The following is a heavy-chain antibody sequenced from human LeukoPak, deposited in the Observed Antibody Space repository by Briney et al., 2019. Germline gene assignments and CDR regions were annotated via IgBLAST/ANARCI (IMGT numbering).Heavy chain of an antibody. Sequence: GESLKISCKGSGYSFTSYWIGWVRQMPGKGLEWMGIIYPGDSDTRYSPSFQGQVTISADKSISTAYLQWSSLKASDTATYYCARQGSGSYSTYYYYYMDVWGKGTTVTISS. V-gene: IGHV5-51*01. CDR3: ARQGSGSYSTYYYYYMDV. CDR1: GYSFTSYW. D-gene: IGHD1-26*01. CDR2: IYPGDSDT. J-gene: IGHJ6*03.